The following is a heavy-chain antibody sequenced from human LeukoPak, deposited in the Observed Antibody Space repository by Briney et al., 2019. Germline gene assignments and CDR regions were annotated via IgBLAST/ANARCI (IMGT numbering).Heavy chain of an antibody. Sequence: WASVKVSCKASGYTFTSYDINWVRQATGQGLEWMGWMNPNSGNTGYAQKFQGRVTITRNTSISTAYMELSSLRSEDTAVYYCARGGSVDDFWSGSQYYFDYWGQGTLVTVSS. V-gene: IGHV1-8*03. CDR2: MNPNSGNT. CDR3: ARGGSVDDFWSGSQYYFDY. J-gene: IGHJ4*02. D-gene: IGHD3-3*01. CDR1: GYTFTSYD.